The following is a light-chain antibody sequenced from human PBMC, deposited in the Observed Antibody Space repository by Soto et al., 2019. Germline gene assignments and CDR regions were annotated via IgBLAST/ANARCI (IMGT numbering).Light chain of an antibody. J-gene: IGKJ4*01. CDR2: DAS. V-gene: IGKV3-11*01. CDR1: QSVVTY. Sequence: EIVLTQSQATLSLSAGEIATLSCRASQSVVTYLAWYQHKPCQAPRLLIYDASNMATGIPARFSGSGSGTDFTLSISSLEPEDFAVYYCQQRSTWPLTFGGGTKVEIK. CDR3: QQRSTWPLT.